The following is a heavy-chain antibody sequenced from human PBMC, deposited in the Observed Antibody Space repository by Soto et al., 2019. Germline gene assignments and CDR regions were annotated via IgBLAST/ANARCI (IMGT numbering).Heavy chain of an antibody. Sequence: HVQLMESGGGVVQSGRSLRLSCAASGFTFSSFVIHWVRQAPGKGLEWVAMISYDGSNKNYADSVKGRFTISRDNSKNTLYLQMNSLRAEDTAKYFCARDVMTSVTEDYWGQGTLVTVSS. D-gene: IGHD4-17*01. CDR1: GFTFSSFV. V-gene: IGHV3-30-3*01. CDR2: ISYDGSNK. CDR3: ARDVMTSVTEDY. J-gene: IGHJ4*02.